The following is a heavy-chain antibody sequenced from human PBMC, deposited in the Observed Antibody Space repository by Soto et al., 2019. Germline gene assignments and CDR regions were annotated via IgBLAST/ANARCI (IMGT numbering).Heavy chain of an antibody. D-gene: IGHD3-10*01. CDR3: ARETDYYGSGTSYYYGMDV. CDR2: ISYDGSNK. J-gene: IGHJ6*02. Sequence: QVQLVESGGGVVQPGRSLRLSCAASGFTFSSYAMHWVRQAPGTGLEWVAVISYDGSNKYYADSVKGRFTISRDNSKNTLYLQMNSLRAEDTAVYYCARETDYYGSGTSYYYGMDVWGQGTTVTVSS. CDR1: GFTFSSYA. V-gene: IGHV3-30-3*01.